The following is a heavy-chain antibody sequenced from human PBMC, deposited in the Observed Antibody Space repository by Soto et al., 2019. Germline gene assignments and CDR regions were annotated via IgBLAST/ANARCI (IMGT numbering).Heavy chain of an antibody. CDR2: LSYAGDT. D-gene: IGHD3-10*01. J-gene: IGHJ6*03. CDR3: AKDPHLASGYYYMDV. V-gene: IGHV3-13*01. Sequence: RGSLRLSCAASGFTLSTYDMHWVSQATGKGLEWVAALSYAGDTYYPGSVKGRFTVSREGAKNSLYLQMNSLTAGDTAVYYCAKDPHLASGYYYMDVWGKGTTVTVSS. CDR1: GFTLSTYD.